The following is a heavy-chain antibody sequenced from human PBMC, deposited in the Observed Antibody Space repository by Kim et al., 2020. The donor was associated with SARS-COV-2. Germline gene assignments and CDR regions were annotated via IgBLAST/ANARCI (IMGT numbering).Heavy chain of an antibody. J-gene: IGHJ3*01. CDR2: VYHTGTT. Sequence: SETLSLTCSVSGASIGDYGPYYWTWVRQPPGRGLEWIGNVYHTGTTKYNPSLKNRIAISLDTSENQFSLHLSSVTPADTALYFCSRMYSTNWYLGFDVWGHGTLVAVSS. CDR3: SRMYSTNWYLGFDV. D-gene: IGHD6-13*01. CDR1: GASIGDYGPYY. V-gene: IGHV4-61*01.